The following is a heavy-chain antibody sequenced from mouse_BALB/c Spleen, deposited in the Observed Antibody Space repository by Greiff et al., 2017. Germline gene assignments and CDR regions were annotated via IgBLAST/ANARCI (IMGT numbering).Heavy chain of an antibody. Sequence: QVQLQQSGAELVRPGTSVKVSCKASGYAFTNYLIEWVKQRPGQGLEWIGVINPGSGGTNYNEKFKGKATLTADKSSSTAYMQLSSLTSDDSAVYFCAIDGYYEGFAYWGQGTLVTVSA. CDR2: INPGSGGT. V-gene: IGHV1-54*01. CDR3: AIDGYYEGFAY. CDR1: GYAFTNYL. J-gene: IGHJ3*01. D-gene: IGHD2-3*01.